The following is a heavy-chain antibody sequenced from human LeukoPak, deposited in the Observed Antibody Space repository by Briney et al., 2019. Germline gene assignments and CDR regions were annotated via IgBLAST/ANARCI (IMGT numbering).Heavy chain of an antibody. CDR1: GYTLTEIS. J-gene: IGHJ5*02. CDR2: FDPEDGET. D-gene: IGHD6-13*01. CDR3: ATGMKTAAGYNWFDP. Sequence: GASVKVSCKVSGYTLTEISMHWVRQAPGKGLEWMGGFDPEDGETIYAQKFQGRVTMTEDTSTDTAYMELSSLRSEDTAVYYCATGMKTAAGYNWFDPWGQGTLVTVSS. V-gene: IGHV1-24*01.